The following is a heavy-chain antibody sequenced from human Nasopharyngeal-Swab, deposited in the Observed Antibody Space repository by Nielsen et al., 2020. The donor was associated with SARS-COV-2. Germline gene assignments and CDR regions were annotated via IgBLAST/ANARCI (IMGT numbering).Heavy chain of an antibody. Sequence: ASVKVSCKASGFTFTSYYFNWVRQAPGQGLKWMGMIDPFSGSTSYAQRFQGRITVTRDTSTSTVFMEVRSLTSEDTAVYYCTRDQGGGDPYDSWGQGTLVTVSS. V-gene: IGHV1-46*01. D-gene: IGHD2-21*02. CDR1: GFTFTSYY. J-gene: IGHJ4*02. CDR2: IDPFSGST. CDR3: TRDQGGGDPYDS.